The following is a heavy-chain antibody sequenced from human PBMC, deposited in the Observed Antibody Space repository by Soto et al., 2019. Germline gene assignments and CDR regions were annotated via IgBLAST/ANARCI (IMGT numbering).Heavy chain of an antibody. D-gene: IGHD1-1*01. CDR2: IMPIFRTP. J-gene: IGHJ6*02. CDR1: GGTFSSSA. V-gene: IGHV1-69*12. CDR3: AGDKDRQQLGGNYYYIMDV. Sequence: QVQLVQSGAEVKKPGSSVKVSCKASGGTFSSSAFSWVRQAPGQGLEWMGGIMPIFRTPDYAQKFQGRVTITADESTSTAYMGLSSRRCEDTGVYYCAGDKDRQQLGGNYYYIMDVWGQGTTVTVSS.